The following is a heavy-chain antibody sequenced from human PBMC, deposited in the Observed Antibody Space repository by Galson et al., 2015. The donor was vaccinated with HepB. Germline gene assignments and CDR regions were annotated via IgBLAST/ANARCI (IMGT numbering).Heavy chain of an antibody. Sequence: LSLTCSVTDGFVSSYYWHWIRQSPGKGLEWLGYVYYLGNTNYNPSLRSRVPISVDTSKNQFSLTLDSVTAADTGVYYCVRESPRISIFGVVPRYCFDSWSQGTVVTVSS. D-gene: IGHD3-3*01. CDR1: DGFVSSYY. CDR2: VYYLGNT. CDR3: VRESPRISIFGVVPRYCFDS. J-gene: IGHJ3*01. V-gene: IGHV4-59*02.